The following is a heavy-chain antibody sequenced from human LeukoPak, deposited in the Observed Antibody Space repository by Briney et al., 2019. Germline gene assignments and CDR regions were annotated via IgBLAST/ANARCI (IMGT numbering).Heavy chain of an antibody. CDR1: GFTFSILD. CDR3: AKDHSKIQPFDY. V-gene: IGHV3-23*01. CDR2: ISGSGGST. D-gene: IGHD5-18*01. Sequence: GGSLRLSCAASGFTFSILDMSWVRQAPGKGLEWVSAISGSGGSTYYADSVKGRFTISRDNSKNTLYLQMNSLRAEDTAVYYCAKDHSKIQPFDYWGQGTLVTVSS. J-gene: IGHJ4*02.